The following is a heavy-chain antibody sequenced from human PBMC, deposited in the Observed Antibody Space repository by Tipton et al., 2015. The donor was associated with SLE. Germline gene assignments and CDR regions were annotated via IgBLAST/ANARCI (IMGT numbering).Heavy chain of an antibody. V-gene: IGHV3-30-3*01. Sequence: SLRLSCAGSGFTFRNYAMHWVRQAPGKGLEWVAVISYDGTKKYYADSVRGRFTISRDNSKNTLYLQMNSLRAEDTAVYFCASVPISSSWDYYFDYWGHGALVTVSS. CDR3: ASVPISSSWDYYFDY. CDR1: GFTFRNYA. D-gene: IGHD6-13*01. J-gene: IGHJ4*01. CDR2: ISYDGTKK.